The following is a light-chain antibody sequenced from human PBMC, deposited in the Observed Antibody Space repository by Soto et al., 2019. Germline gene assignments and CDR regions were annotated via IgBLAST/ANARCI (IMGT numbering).Light chain of an antibody. J-gene: IGLJ1*01. CDR3: GAWDDTLNGYV. V-gene: IGLV2-11*01. CDR2: DVS. CDR1: SSDVGGYNY. Sequence: QSALTQPRSVSGSPGQSVTISCTGTSSDVGGYNYVSWYQQHPGKAPKLMIYDVSKRPSGVPDRFSGSKSGTSASLAISGLQSEDEADYYCGAWDDTLNGYVFGLGTKVTVL.